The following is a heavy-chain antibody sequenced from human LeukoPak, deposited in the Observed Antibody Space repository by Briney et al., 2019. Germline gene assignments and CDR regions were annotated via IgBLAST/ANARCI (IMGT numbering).Heavy chain of an antibody. CDR3: AKDTYGDYFDLDY. J-gene: IGHJ4*02. CDR2: IRYDGSNK. V-gene: IGHV3-30*02. CDR1: GFTFSSYG. Sequence: GGSLRLSCAASGFTFSSYGMHWVRQAPGKGLGWVAFIRYDGSNKYYADSVKGRFTISRDNSKNTLYLQMNSLRAEDTAVYYCAKDTYGDYFDLDYWGQGTLVTVSS. D-gene: IGHD4-17*01.